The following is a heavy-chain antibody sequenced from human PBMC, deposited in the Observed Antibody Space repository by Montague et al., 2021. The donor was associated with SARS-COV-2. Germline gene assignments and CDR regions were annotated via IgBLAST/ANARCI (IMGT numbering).Heavy chain of an antibody. CDR1: GGSVSSGGYH. CDR3: ARVSLAAAATRRDY. CDR2: IYYSGXT. D-gene: IGHD6-13*01. Sequence: SETLSLTCTVSGGSVSSGGYHWSWIRQPPGKGLEWIGNIYYSGXTXYXXXXKSRVTISLDTSKNQFSLKLTSVTAADTAVYYYARVSLAAAATRRDYGAQGPRSTVPP. V-gene: IGHV4-61*08. J-gene: IGHJ4*02.